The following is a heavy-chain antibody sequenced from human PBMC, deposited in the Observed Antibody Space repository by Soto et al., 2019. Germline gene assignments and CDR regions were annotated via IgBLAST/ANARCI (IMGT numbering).Heavy chain of an antibody. CDR1: GFTFNTYA. Sequence: GGSRRLSCAASGFTFNTYAMTWVRQAPGKGLEWVAHIKQDGSEKYYVDSVKGRFTISRDNAKNSLFLQMDSLRAEDTAVYFCARDSKNRQDGMDVWGQGTTVTVSS. CDR3: ARDSKNRQDGMDV. CDR2: IKQDGSEK. D-gene: IGHD4-4*01. J-gene: IGHJ6*02. V-gene: IGHV3-7*01.